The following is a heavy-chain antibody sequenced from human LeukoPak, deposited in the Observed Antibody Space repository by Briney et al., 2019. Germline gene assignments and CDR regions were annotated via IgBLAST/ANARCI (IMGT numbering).Heavy chain of an antibody. CDR3: ARGGFGGNPAQWYFDL. J-gene: IGHJ2*01. CDR2: IYNTGTT. CDR1: DGSISSSY. D-gene: IGHD4-23*01. Sequence: SETLSLTCTVSDGSISSSYWNWIRQPPGKGLEWIGYIYNTGTTKYNPSLKSRVTISVDTSKKQFSLKLSSVTAADTALYYCARGGFGGNPAQWYFDLWGRGTLVTVSS. V-gene: IGHV4-59*01.